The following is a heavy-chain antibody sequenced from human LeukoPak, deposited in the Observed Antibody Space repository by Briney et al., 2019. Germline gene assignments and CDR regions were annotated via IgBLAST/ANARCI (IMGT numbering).Heavy chain of an antibody. J-gene: IGHJ1*01. CDR1: GFTFSSYA. D-gene: IGHD2-21*01. CDR3: AKDFFAFPKTQKYFQH. CDR2: INVSGGST. V-gene: IGHV3-23*01. Sequence: GGSLRLSCAASGFTFSSYAMSWVRQAPGKGLEWVSAINVSGGSTYYADSVKGRFTISRDNSKNTLYLQMNNLRAEDTAVYYCAKDFFAFPKTQKYFQHWGQGTLVTVSS.